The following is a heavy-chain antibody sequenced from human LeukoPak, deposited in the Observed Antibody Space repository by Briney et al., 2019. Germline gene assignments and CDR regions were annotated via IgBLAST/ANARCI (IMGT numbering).Heavy chain of an antibody. CDR2: IKQDGSEK. J-gene: IGHJ4*02. CDR3: AGGTGWLIDY. CDR1: GSTFSGCW. V-gene: IGHV3-7*04. Sequence: PGGSLRLSCAASGSTFSGCWMNWVRQVPGKGLEWVANIKQDGSEKYYVDSVKGRFTISRDNAKNSLYLQLNSLRAEDTAVYYCAGGTGWLIDYWGQGTLVTVSS. D-gene: IGHD6-19*01.